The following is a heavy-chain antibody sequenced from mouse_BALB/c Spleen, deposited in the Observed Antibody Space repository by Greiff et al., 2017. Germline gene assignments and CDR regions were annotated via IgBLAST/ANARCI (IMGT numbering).Heavy chain of an antibody. CDR3: ARRRWFY. CDR2: ILPGSGST. J-gene: IGHJ4*01. Sequence: QVQLKQSGAELMKPGASVKISCKATGYSFSSYWIEWVKQRPGHGLEWIGEILPGSGSTNYNAKFKGKATFTADTSSNTAYMQLSSLTSEDSAGYYYARRRWFYWGQGTSVTVSS. V-gene: IGHV1-9*01. CDR1: GYSFSSYW. D-gene: IGHD2-3*01.